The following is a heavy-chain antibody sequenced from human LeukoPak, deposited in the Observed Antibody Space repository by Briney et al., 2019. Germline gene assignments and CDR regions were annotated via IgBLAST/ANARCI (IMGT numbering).Heavy chain of an antibody. J-gene: IGHJ4*02. Sequence: PGGSLRLSCTASGFTFSSYPMYWVCQAPGKGLEWVSAITGGGESTYYAESMKGRFTLSRDNSKNTLYLQMNSLRAEDTAVYYCASSRVYGYHDYWGQGTLVTVSS. CDR1: GFTFSSYP. V-gene: IGHV3-23*01. CDR3: ASSRVYGYHDY. CDR2: ITGGGEST. D-gene: IGHD5-18*01.